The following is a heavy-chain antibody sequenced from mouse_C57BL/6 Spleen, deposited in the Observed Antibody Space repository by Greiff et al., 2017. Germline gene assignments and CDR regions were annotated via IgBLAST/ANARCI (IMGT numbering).Heavy chain of an antibody. Sequence: QVQLQQPGAELVRPGSSVKLSCKASGYTFTSYWMHWVKQRPIQGLEWIGNIDPSDSETHYNQKFKDKATLTVDKSSSTAYMQRSSLTSEDSAVYYCARSGSSGAGDYWGQGTSVTVSS. J-gene: IGHJ4*01. CDR3: ARSGSSGAGDY. V-gene: IGHV1-52*01. CDR1: GYTFTSYW. D-gene: IGHD3-2*02. CDR2: IDPSDSET.